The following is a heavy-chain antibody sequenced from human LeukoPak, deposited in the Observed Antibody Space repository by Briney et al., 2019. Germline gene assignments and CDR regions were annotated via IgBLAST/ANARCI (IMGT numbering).Heavy chain of an antibody. CDR1: GGSISSYY. J-gene: IGHJ6*03. V-gene: IGHV4-59*01. D-gene: IGHD5-18*01. CDR3: ARTTEGGYSYGYFYYYYMDV. CDR2: IYYSGST. Sequence: ASETLSLTCTVSGGSISSYYWSWIRQPPGKGLEWIGYIYYSGSTNYNPSLKSRVTISVDTSKNQFSLKLSSVTAADTAVYYCARTTEGGYSYGYFYYYYMDVWGKGTTVTISS.